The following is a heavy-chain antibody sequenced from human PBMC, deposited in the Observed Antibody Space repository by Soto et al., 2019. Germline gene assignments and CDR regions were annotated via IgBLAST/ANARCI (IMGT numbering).Heavy chain of an antibody. V-gene: IGHV3-15*07. J-gene: IGHJ4*02. CDR1: GFTFTNAW. Sequence: PGGSLRLSCASSGFTFTNAWMNWVRQAPGKGLEWVGRIKSKTDGGTTDYAAPVKGRFTISRDDSKNTLYLQTNSLKTEDTAVYYCTTGRDGGTDYYDSSGYYGVDYWGQGTLVTVSS. D-gene: IGHD3-22*01. CDR2: IKSKTDGGTT. CDR3: TTGRDGGTDYYDSSGYYGVDY.